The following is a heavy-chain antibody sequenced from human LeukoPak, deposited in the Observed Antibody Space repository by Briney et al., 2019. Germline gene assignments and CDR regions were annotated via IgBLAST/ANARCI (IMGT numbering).Heavy chain of an antibody. CDR2: IQNTGST. J-gene: IGHJ5*02. D-gene: IGHD3-10*01. CDR1: GGSISSYY. Sequence: SETLSLTCTVSGGSISSYYWSWIRQPPGKGLEWIGYIQNTGSTNYNPSLKSRVTISVDTSKNQFSLKLTSVTAADTAVYYCARGRGEGRGISMVRGVRAPSYNWFDPWGHGTLVTVSS. V-gene: IGHV4-59*12. CDR3: ARGRGEGRGISMVRGVRAPSYNWFDP.